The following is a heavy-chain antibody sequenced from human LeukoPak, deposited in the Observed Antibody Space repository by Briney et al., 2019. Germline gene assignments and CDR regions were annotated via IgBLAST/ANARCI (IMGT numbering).Heavy chain of an antibody. D-gene: IGHD3-16*01. Sequence: ASVKVSCKASGYTFTGYYMHWVRQAPGQGLEWMGWISAYNGNTNYAQKLQGRVTMTTDTSTSTAYMELRSLRSDDTAVYYCASNVSSDYWGQGTLVTVSS. CDR3: ASNVSSDY. V-gene: IGHV1-18*04. J-gene: IGHJ4*02. CDR1: GYTFTGYY. CDR2: ISAYNGNT.